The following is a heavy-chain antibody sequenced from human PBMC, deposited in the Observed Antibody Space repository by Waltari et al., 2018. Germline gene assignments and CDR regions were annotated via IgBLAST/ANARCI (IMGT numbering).Heavy chain of an antibody. CDR1: GGTFSSYA. J-gene: IGHJ4*02. Sequence: QVQLVQSGAEVKKPGSSVKVSCKASGGTFSSYAISWVRQAPGQGLEGMGGIIPIFGTANYAQKFQGRVTITADESTSTAYMELSSLRSEDTAVYYCASYYDSSGYPSYFDYWGQGTLVTVSS. D-gene: IGHD3-22*01. CDR3: ASYYDSSGYPSYFDY. CDR2: IIPIFGTA. V-gene: IGHV1-69*12.